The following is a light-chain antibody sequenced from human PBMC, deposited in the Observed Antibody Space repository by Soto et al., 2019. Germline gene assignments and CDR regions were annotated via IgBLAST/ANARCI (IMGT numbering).Light chain of an antibody. V-gene: IGKV4-1*01. CDR3: QQDYSSPPT. CDR2: WAT. Sequence: DIVMTQSPDSLAVSLGERATINCKSSQSVLYSSNNKYYLAWYEQKPGQPPKLLIYWATTRESGVPDRFSGSGSWTDFTLTIRSLQAEDVAVYYCQQDYSSPPTFGQGTKVEIK. CDR1: QSVLYSSNNKYY. J-gene: IGKJ1*01.